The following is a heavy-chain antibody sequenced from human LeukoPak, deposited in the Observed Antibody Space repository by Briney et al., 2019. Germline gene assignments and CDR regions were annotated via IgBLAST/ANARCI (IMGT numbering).Heavy chain of an antibody. CDR3: AKRTAAGTDGMDV. Sequence: PGGSLRLSCAASGFTFSSYAMRWVRQAPGKGLGWVSAISGSGGSTYYADSVKGRFTISRDNSKNTLYLQMTSLRAEDTAVYYCAKRTAAGTDGMDVWGQGTTVTVSS. V-gene: IGHV3-23*01. CDR2: ISGSGGST. D-gene: IGHD6-13*01. CDR1: GFTFSSYA. J-gene: IGHJ6*02.